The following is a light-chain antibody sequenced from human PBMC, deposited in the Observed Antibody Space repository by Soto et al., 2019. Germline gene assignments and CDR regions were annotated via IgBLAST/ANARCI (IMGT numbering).Light chain of an antibody. J-gene: IGKJ4*01. Sequence: EIVLTQSPGTLSLSPGDRATLSCRASQSVRSNYLAWYQQKPGQAPRLLLYGASSRATGIPDRFSGSGSWTEFTLTISSLEHEDVSVSYCQQYDTSPPLTFGGGTKVEIK. CDR2: GAS. CDR3: QQYDTSPPLT. V-gene: IGKV3-20*01. CDR1: QSVRSNY.